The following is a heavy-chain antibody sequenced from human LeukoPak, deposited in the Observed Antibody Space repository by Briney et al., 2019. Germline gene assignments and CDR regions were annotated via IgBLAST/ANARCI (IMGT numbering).Heavy chain of an antibody. CDR2: ISYDGINK. V-gene: IGHV3-30*18. CDR1: GFTFSSYD. D-gene: IGHD2-2*02. CDR3: AKDRSVPAAIGSGMDL. Sequence: GSLRLSCAASGFTFSSYDIHWVRQAPGKGLEWVAVISYDGINKYYADSVKGRFTISRDNSKKTLDLQMNSPRAEDTAVYYCAKDRSVPAAIGSGMDLWGQGTTVTVSS. J-gene: IGHJ6*02.